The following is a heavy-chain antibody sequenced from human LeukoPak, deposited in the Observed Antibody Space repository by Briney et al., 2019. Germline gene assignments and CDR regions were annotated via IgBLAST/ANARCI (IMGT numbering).Heavy chain of an antibody. CDR1: GGSISSHY. J-gene: IGHJ5*02. V-gene: IGHV4-59*04. CDR2: IYHSGST. D-gene: IGHD3-3*01. CDR3: AYGSGAFPS. Sequence: SETLSLTCTVSGGSISSHYWSWIRQPPGKGLEWIGSIYHSGSTYYNPSLKSRVTISVDMSKSRFSLKLSSVTAADTAVYYCAYGSGAFPSWGQGTLVTVSS.